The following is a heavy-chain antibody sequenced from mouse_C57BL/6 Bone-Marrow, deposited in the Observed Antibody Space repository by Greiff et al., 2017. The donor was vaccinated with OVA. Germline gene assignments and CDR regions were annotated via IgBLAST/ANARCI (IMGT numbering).Heavy chain of an antibody. CDR1: GYTFTSYW. CDR3: AREGYPYYAMDY. CDR2: IDPSDSYT. D-gene: IGHD2-14*01. Sequence: VKQSCKASGYTFTSYWMHWVKQRPGQGLEWIGEIDPSDSYTNYNQKFKGKSTLTVDKSSSTAYMQLSSLTSEDSAVYYCAREGYPYYAMDYWGQGTSVTVSS. J-gene: IGHJ4*01. V-gene: IGHV1-69*01.